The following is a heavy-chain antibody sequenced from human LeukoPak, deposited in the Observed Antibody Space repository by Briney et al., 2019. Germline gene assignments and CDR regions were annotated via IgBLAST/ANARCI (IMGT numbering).Heavy chain of an antibody. V-gene: IGHV3-48*01. J-gene: IGHJ4*02. CDR1: GFTFSSYS. CDR2: ISSSSSTI. Sequence: PGGSLRLSCAASGFTFSSYSMNWVRQAPGKGLEWASYISSSSSTIYYADSVKGRFTISRDNAKNSLYLQMNSLRAEDTAVYYCARENGGYSYPDYWGQGTLVTVSS. CDR3: ARENGGYSYPDY. D-gene: IGHD5-18*01.